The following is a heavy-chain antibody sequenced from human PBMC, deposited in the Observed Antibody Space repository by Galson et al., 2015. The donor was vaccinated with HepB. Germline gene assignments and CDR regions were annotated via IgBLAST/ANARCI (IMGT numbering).Heavy chain of an antibody. D-gene: IGHD3-3*01. CDR3: ARERAYYDFWSGYYKALDAFDI. CDR2: ISSSGSTI. Sequence: SLRLSCAASGFTFSDYYMSWIRQAPGKGLEWVSYISSSGSTIYYADSVKGRFTISRDNAKNSLYLQMNSLRAEDTAVYYCARERAYYDFWSGYYKALDAFDIWGQGTMVTVSS. CDR1: GFTFSDYY. J-gene: IGHJ3*02. V-gene: IGHV3-11*01.